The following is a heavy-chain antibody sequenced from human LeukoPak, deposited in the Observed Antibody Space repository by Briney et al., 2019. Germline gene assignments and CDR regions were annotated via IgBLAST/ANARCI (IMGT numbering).Heavy chain of an antibody. CDR2: ISSSSSYI. D-gene: IGHD3-10*01. V-gene: IGHV3-21*01. Sequence: GGSLRLSCAASGFTFSSYSMNWVRQAPGKGLEWVSSISSSSSYIYYADSVKGRFTTSRDNAKNSLYLQMNSLRAEDTAVYYCARDWGFGEPYFDYWGQGTLVTVSS. CDR3: ARDWGFGEPYFDY. J-gene: IGHJ4*02. CDR1: GFTFSSYS.